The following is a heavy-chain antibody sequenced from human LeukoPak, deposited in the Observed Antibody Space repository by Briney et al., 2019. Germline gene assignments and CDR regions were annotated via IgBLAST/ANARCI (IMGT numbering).Heavy chain of an antibody. D-gene: IGHD1-26*01. V-gene: IGHV3-9*01. CDR1: GFSFKDYA. CDR2: ISWNSGST. J-gene: IGHJ6*02. CDR3: AKHLRATNTFTFFGLDV. Sequence: GGSLRLSCAATGFSFKDYAMHWVRQIPGKGLEWVSAISWNSGSTAYADSVKGRFTISRDNAKNSLFLQLSNLRPEDTALYYCAKHLRATNTFTFFGLDVWGQGTTVTVSS.